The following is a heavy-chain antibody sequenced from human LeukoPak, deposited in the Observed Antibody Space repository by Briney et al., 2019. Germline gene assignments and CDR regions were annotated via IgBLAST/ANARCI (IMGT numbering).Heavy chain of an antibody. J-gene: IGHJ4*02. CDR3: AKAAAAGTFVDY. Sequence: SGGSLRLSCAASGFTFSSYGRHWVRQAPGKGLEWVEVIWYDGSNKYYAASVKGRFTISRDNSKNTLYLQMNSLRAEDTAVYYCAKAAAAGTFVDYWGQGTLVTVSS. V-gene: IGHV3-33*06. CDR1: GFTFSSYG. D-gene: IGHD6-13*01. CDR2: IWYDGSNK.